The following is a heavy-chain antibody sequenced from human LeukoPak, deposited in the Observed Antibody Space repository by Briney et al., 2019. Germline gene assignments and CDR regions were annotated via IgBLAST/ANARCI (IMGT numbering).Heavy chain of an antibody. J-gene: IGHJ4*02. D-gene: IGHD3-22*01. V-gene: IGHV1-69*13. CDR2: IIPFFGTA. CDR3: ASPAHYDSSGYYTLRFDY. CDR1: GGTFSSYA. Sequence: SVKVSCKASGGTFSSYAISWVRQAPGQGLEGMGGIIPFFGTANYAQKFQGRVTITADESTSTAYRELSSLRSEDTAVYYCASPAHYDSSGYYTLRFDYWGQGTLVTVSS.